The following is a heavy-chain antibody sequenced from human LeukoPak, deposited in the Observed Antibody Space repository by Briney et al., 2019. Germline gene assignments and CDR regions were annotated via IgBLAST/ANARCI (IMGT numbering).Heavy chain of an antibody. Sequence: GGSLRLSCAASGFTFSSYWMHWVRQAPGKGLVWVSRINSDGSSTSYADSVKGRFTISRDNAKNTLYLQMNSLRAEDTAVYYCARARYYDDYFDYWGQGTLVTVSS. D-gene: IGHD1-26*01. CDR3: ARARYYDDYFDY. CDR1: GFTFSSYW. J-gene: IGHJ4*02. V-gene: IGHV3-74*01. CDR2: INSDGSST.